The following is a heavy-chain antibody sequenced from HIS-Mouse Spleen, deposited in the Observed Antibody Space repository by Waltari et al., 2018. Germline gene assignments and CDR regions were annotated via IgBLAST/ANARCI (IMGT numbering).Heavy chain of an antibody. CDR3: AREIPYSSSWYDWYFDL. V-gene: IGHV4-39*07. J-gene: IGHJ2*01. CDR1: VGSISTSSYY. Sequence: QLQLQESGPGLVKPSETLSLTCTVSVGSISTSSYYWGWFRQPPGKGLEWIGSSYYSGNTYSIPALRRRVTLSVDTSKNQFSLKLSSVTAADTAVYYCAREIPYSSSWYDWYFDLWGRGTLVTVSS. D-gene: IGHD6-13*01. CDR2: SYYSGNT.